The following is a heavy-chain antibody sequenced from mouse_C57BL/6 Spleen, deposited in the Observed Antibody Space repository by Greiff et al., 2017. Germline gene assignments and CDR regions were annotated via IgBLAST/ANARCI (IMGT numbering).Heavy chain of an antibody. D-gene: IGHD1-1*01. CDR1: GYTFTSYW. CDR3: AREVYYGSGGFAY. Sequence: QVQLQQPGAELVRPGSSVKLSCKASGYTFTSYWMHWVKQRPIQGLEWIGNIDPSDSETHYNQKFKDKATLTVDKSSSTAYMQLSSLTSEDSAVYYCAREVYYGSGGFAYWGQGTLVTVSA. J-gene: IGHJ3*01. CDR2: IDPSDSET. V-gene: IGHV1-52*01.